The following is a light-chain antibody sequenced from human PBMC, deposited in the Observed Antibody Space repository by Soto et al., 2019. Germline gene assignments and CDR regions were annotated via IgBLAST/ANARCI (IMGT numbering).Light chain of an antibody. V-gene: IGKV3-20*01. CDR1: QSVGSSF. Sequence: IVLTQSPGTLSLSPGERATLSCRASQSVGSSFIAWYQQKPGQAPRLXMYGAYRATGIPDRFRGSGFGTDFTLTISSLETEDLAVYYCQKFGGSPRRTVGQGTKVDIK. CDR3: QKFGGSPRRT. CDR2: GA. J-gene: IGKJ1*01.